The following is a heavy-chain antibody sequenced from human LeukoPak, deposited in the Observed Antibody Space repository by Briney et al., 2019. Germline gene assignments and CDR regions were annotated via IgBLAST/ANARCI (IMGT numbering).Heavy chain of an antibody. CDR1: GFTFSSYG. Sequence: QPGGSLRLSCAASGFTFSSYGMHWVRQAPGKGLEWVAVISYDGSNKYYADSVKGRFTISRDNSKNTLYLQMNSLRAEDTAVHYCAKGGGQLDNPNFDYWGQGTLVTVSS. CDR2: ISYDGSNK. J-gene: IGHJ4*02. CDR3: AKGGGQLDNPNFDY. D-gene: IGHD1-1*01. V-gene: IGHV3-30*18.